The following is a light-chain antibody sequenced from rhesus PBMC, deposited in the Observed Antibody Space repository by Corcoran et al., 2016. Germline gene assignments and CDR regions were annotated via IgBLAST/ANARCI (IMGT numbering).Light chain of an antibody. CDR1: QSVSSS. J-gene: IGKJ2*01. V-gene: IGKV3-42*03. CDR3: QQYSNWPYS. Sequence: IVLTQSPAILSLSPGERATLSCRASQSVSSSLAWYQQQPGQVPRLLIYGASTRATGIPDRFSGSGSGTYCTHTISSLEAEDFVVYYCQQYSNWPYSFGQCTKVEIK. CDR2: GAS.